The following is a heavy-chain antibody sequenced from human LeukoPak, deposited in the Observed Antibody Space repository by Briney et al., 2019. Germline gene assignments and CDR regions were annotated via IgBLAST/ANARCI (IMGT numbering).Heavy chain of an antibody. CDR1: GYTFTGHR. CDR3: VRDILYRGSDCSRAICTNYNYYYMDV. D-gene: IGHD2-21*01. CDR2: INPNSGGV. V-gene: IGHV1-2*02. Sequence: ASVKVSCTASGYTFTGHRIHWVRQAPGRGLEWMGWINPNSGGVNYANRFQNRVTMTSDTSISTAYIDISSLTSDDTAIYYCVRDILYRGSDCSRAICTNYNYYYMDVWGKGTTVTVSS. J-gene: IGHJ6*03.